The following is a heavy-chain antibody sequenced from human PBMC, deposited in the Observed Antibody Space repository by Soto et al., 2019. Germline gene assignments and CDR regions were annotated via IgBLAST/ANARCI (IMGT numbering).Heavy chain of an antibody. J-gene: IGHJ6*02. CDR3: LKGAYSGYDSYGMDV. Sequence: AGSLRLSCSASGFTFSSYAMHWVRQAPGKGLEYVSAISSNGGSTYYADSVKGRFTISRDNSKNTLYLQMSSLRAEDTAVYYCLKGAYSGYDSYGMDVWGQGTTVTVSS. CDR1: GFTFSSYA. D-gene: IGHD5-12*01. V-gene: IGHV3-64D*06. CDR2: ISSNGGST.